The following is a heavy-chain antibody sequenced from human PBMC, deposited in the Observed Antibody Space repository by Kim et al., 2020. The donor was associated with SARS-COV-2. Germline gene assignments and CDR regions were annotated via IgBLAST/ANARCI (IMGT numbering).Heavy chain of an antibody. Sequence: GGSLRLSCAASGFTFSSYGMRWVRQAPGKGLEWVAVISYDGSNKYYADSVKSRFTISRDNSKNTLYLQMNSLRAEDTAVYYCAKGDYSDYHGSVYYYGMDVWGQGTTVTVSS. CDR1: GFTFSSYG. D-gene: IGHD4-17*01. CDR2: ISYDGSNK. CDR3: AKGDYSDYHGSVYYYGMDV. V-gene: IGHV3-30*18. J-gene: IGHJ6*02.